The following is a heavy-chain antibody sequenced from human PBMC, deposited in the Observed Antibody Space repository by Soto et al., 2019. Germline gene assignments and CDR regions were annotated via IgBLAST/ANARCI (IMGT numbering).Heavy chain of an antibody. CDR3: AHKGGGDRILDY. CDR2: IYWDDDK. Sequence: QITLKESGPTLVKPTQTLTLTCTFSGFSLSTRGVGVGWIRQPPGKALEWLAIIYWDDDKRYSPSLKSRLTITKDTSKNQVVLTMTKMDPVDTATYSCAHKGGGDRILDYWGQGTLVTVSS. J-gene: IGHJ4*02. V-gene: IGHV2-5*02. D-gene: IGHD3-16*01. CDR1: GFSLSTRGVG.